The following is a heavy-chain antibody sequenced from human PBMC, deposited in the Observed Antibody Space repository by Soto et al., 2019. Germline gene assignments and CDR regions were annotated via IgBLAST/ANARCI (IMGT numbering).Heavy chain of an antibody. CDR3: ATDSSGSLYYYGMDV. J-gene: IGHJ6*02. CDR1: GYTFTSSA. V-gene: IGHV1-58*01. D-gene: IGHD3-22*01. CDR2: IVVGSSNT. Sequence: GASVKVSCKASGYTFTSSAVQWVRQARGQRLEWIGWIVVGSSNTNYAQKFQGWVTMTRDTSISTAYMELSRLRSDDTAVYYCATDSSGSLYYYGMDVWGQGTTVTVSS.